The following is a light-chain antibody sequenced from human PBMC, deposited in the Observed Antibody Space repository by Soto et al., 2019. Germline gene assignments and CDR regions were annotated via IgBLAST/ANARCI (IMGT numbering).Light chain of an antibody. CDR3: QQYNDWYT. CDR2: GAS. V-gene: IGKV3-15*01. Sequence: EIVMTQSPATLSVSPGENATLSCRASQSVSSNLAWYQQKPGQAPRLLIYGASTRATDIPARFSGSGSGTEFTLTISSLQSEDFAVYHCQQYNDWYTFGQGTRLEIK. CDR1: QSVSSN. J-gene: IGKJ2*01.